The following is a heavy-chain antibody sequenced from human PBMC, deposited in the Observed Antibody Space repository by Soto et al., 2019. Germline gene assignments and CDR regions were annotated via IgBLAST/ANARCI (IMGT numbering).Heavy chain of an antibody. CDR1: GSTFSSYA. CDR2: ISYDGSNK. D-gene: IGHD2-15*01. J-gene: IGHJ4*02. CDR3: ARDTDWRTVVTYYFDY. Sequence: PGGSLRLSCAASGSTFSSYAMHWVRQAPGKGLEWVAVISYDGSNKYYADSVKGRFTISRDNSKNALYLQMNSLRAEDTAVYYCARDTDWRTVVTYYFDYWGQGTLVTVSS. V-gene: IGHV3-30-3*01.